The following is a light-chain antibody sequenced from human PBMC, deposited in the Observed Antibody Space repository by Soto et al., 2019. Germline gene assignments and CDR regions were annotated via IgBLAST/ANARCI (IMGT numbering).Light chain of an antibody. Sequence: DIVMTQSPLSLPVTPGEAASISCRSSQSVLNSDGYNRMDWYLQKPGRSPQLLIYLGSNRASGVPDRFSGSGSGADFTLTISRVDAEDVGVYYCMQAIQTPWTFGQGTKVEIK. CDR2: LGS. CDR3: MQAIQTPWT. CDR1: QSVLNSDGYNR. J-gene: IGKJ1*01. V-gene: IGKV2-28*01.